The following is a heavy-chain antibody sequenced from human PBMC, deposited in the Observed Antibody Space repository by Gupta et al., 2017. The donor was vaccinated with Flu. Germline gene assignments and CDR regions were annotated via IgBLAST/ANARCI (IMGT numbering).Heavy chain of an antibody. D-gene: IGHD1-26*01. CDR1: ISNYY. CDR2: IYYNGET. Sequence: ISNYYWSWIRQSPGKGLEWIGFIYYNGETDSNPSLQSRVTVSMDKPRNQRFLKLRAVTAADTAVYYCARKAEVGGHFDYGGRGSLVHVS. V-gene: IGHV4-59*08. J-gene: IGHJ4*02. CDR3: ARKAEVGGHFDY.